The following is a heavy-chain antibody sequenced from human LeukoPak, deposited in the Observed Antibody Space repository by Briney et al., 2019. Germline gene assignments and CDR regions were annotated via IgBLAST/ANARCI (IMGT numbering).Heavy chain of an antibody. CDR2: ISAYNGNT. V-gene: IGHV1-18*01. CDR3: ARDIVVVPPDY. J-gene: IGHJ4*02. Sequence: ASVKVSRKASGYTFTSYGISWVRQAPGHGLEWMGWISAYNGNTNYAQKLQSRGTMTTDTSTSTAYMELRSLRSDDTAVYYCARDIVVVPPDYWGQGTLVTVSS. D-gene: IGHD2-2*01. CDR1: GYTFTSYG.